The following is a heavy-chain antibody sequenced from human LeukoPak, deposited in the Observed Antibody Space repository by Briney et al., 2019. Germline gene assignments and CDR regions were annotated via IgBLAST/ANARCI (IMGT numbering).Heavy chain of an antibody. Sequence: GGSLRLSCAASGFTFDDYAMHWVRQAPGKGLEWVSGISWNSGRIGYADSVKGRFTNSRDNAKNSLYLQMNSLRADDTALYYCAKDSRPADDYYYGMDVWGQGTTVTVSS. CDR2: ISWNSGRI. D-gene: IGHD2-2*01. V-gene: IGHV3-9*01. J-gene: IGHJ6*02. CDR3: AKDSRPADDYYYGMDV. CDR1: GFTFDDYA.